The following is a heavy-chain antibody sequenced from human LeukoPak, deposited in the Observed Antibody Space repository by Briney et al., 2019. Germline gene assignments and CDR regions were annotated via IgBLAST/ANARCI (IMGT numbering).Heavy chain of an antibody. V-gene: IGHV3-11*04. CDR2: ISSSGSTI. J-gene: IGHJ4*02. CDR3: AKRISASSGYDY. D-gene: IGHD6-19*01. Sequence: GGSLRLSCAASGFTFSDYYMSWIRQAPEKGLEWVSYISSSGSTIYYADSVKGRFTISRDNAKNTLYLQMNSLRVEDTAVYYCAKRISASSGYDYWGQGTLVTVSS. CDR1: GFTFSDYY.